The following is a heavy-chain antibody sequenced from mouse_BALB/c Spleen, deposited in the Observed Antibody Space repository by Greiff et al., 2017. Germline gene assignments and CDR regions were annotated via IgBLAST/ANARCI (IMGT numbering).Heavy chain of an antibody. V-gene: IGHV1-7*01. CDR3: ARSLGGFAY. CDR2: INPSTGYT. D-gene: IGHD3-3*01. J-gene: IGHJ3*01. CDR1: GYTFTSYW. Sequence: VQLQQSGAELAKPGASVKMSCKASGYTFTSYWMHWVKQRPGQGLEWIGYINPSTGYTEYNQKFKDKATLTADKSSSTAYMQLSSLTSEDSAVYYCARSLGGFAYWGQGTLVTVSA.